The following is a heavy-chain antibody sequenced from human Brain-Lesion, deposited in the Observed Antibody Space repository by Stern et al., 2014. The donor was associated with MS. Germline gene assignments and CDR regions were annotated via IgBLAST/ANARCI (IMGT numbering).Heavy chain of an antibody. J-gene: IGHJ5*01. D-gene: IGHD3-10*01. V-gene: IGHV3-74*02. Sequence: EVQLVESGGGFVQPVGSLRLSCAASGFTFSNYWMHWVRQAPGKGLVWVSRVNNDGRRTSYADSVKGRFTMSRDNAKNTLYLQMNSLRVEDTAIYYCARGERWFDSWGQGTLVTVSS. CDR2: VNNDGRRT. CDR1: GFTFSNYW. CDR3: ARGERWFDS.